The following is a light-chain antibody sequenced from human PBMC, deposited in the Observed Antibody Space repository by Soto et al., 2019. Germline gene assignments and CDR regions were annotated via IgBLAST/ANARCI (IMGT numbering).Light chain of an antibody. CDR3: QQYYSNPWT. J-gene: IGKJ1*01. V-gene: IGKV1-8*01. CDR2: AAS. CDR1: QGISSY. Sequence: AIRMTQSPSSFSASTGDRVTITCRASQGISSYLAWYQQKPGKAPKLLIYAASTLQSGVPSRFSGSGSGTDFTLTISCLQSEDFATYYCQQYYSNPWTCGQGTKVEIK.